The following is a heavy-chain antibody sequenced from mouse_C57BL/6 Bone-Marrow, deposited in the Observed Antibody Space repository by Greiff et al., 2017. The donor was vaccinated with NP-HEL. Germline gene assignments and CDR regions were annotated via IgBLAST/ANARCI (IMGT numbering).Heavy chain of an antibody. CDR2: IDPNSGGT. D-gene: IGHD1-1*01. Sequence: QVQLQQPGAELVKPGASVKLSCKASGYTFTSYWMHWVKQRPGRGLEWIGRIDPNSGGTKYNEKFKSKATLTVNKPSSTAYMQLSSLTSEDSAVYYCARSGGIYYYGSSPYYFDYWGQGTTLTVSS. CDR3: ARSGGIYYYGSSPYYFDY. J-gene: IGHJ2*01. CDR1: GYTFTSYW. V-gene: IGHV1-72*01.